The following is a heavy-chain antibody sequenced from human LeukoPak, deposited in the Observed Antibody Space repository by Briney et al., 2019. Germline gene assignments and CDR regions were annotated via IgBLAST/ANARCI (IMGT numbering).Heavy chain of an antibody. V-gene: IGHV1-8*02. J-gene: IGHJ5*02. CDR3: ATDLVEGVIGYGGNP. CDR1: GHTFTGYD. Sequence: ASVKVSCKASGHTFTGYDINWVRQATGQGLEWMGWMNPNSGNTGYAQKFQGRVTMTEDTSTDTAYMELSSLRSEDTAVYYCATDLVEGVIGYGGNPWGQGTLVTVSS. D-gene: IGHD4-23*01. CDR2: MNPNSGNT.